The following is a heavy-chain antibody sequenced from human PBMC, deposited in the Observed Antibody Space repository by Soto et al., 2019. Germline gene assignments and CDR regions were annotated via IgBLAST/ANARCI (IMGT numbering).Heavy chain of an antibody. J-gene: IGHJ6*03. V-gene: IGHV1-8*01. D-gene: IGHD5-12*01. CDR3: ARGVDIVATTFYYYYYMDV. CDR1: GYTFTSYD. Sequence: ASVKVSCKASGYTFTSYDINWVRQATGQGLEWMGWMNPNSGNTGYAQKFQGRVTMTRNTSISTAYMELSSLRSEDTAVYYCARGVDIVATTFYYYYYMDVWGKGTTVTAP. CDR2: MNPNSGNT.